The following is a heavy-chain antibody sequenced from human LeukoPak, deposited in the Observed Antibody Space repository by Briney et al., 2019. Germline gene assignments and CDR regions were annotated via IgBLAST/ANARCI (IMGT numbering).Heavy chain of an antibody. Sequence: GGSLRLSCAASGFTFSNSWMHWVCQAPEKGLEWVADIKCDGSEKCYVDSVKGRLTISRDNAKNSLYLQMNSLRAEDMTVYYCVRGVGSSTSCYVRAFDIWGQGTMVTVSS. V-gene: IGHV3-52*01. CDR1: GFTFSNSW. J-gene: IGHJ3*02. CDR2: IKCDGSEK. CDR3: VRGVGSSTSCYVRAFDI. D-gene: IGHD2-2*01.